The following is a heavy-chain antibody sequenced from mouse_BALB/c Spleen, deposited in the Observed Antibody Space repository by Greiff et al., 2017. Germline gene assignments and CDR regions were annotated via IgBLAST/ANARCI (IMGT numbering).Heavy chain of an antibody. CDR3: ARHRARITATGYAMDY. D-gene: IGHD2-4*01. CDR2: ISSGGSYT. Sequence: EVQGVESGGGLVKPGGSLKLSCAASGFTFSSYAMSWVRQTPEKRLEWVATISSGGSYTYYPDSVKGRFTISRDNAKNALYLQLSSLRSEDTAMYYCARHRARITATGYAMDYWGQGTSVTVSS. CDR1: GFTFSSYA. V-gene: IGHV5-9-3*01. J-gene: IGHJ4*01.